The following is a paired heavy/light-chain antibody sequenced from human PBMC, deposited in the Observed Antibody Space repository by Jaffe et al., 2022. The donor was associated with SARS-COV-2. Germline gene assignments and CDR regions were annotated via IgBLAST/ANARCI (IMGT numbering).Light chain of an antibody. CDR2: GAS. J-gene: IGKJ2*01. V-gene: IGKV3-20*01. Sequence: EIVLTQSPGTLSLSPGERVTLSCRASHSVTSNYLAWYQQKPGQAPRLLIYGASIRATGIPDKFSGSGSGTDFSLTISGLDPGDFAVYYCQQYGTSPETFGQGTKLEI. CDR1: HSVTSNY. CDR3: QQYGTSPET.
Heavy chain of an antibody. V-gene: IGHV4-38-2*02. CDR3: ARGPTYYGSGRQPSGYMDV. CDR2: VVHTGNT. CDR1: GYSISNGYY. D-gene: IGHD3-10*01. J-gene: IGHJ6*03. Sequence: QVQLQESGPGLVKPSETLSLTCTVSGYSISNGYYWGWIRQSPGKGLEWIASVVHTGNTYFNPSLMSPVTMSVDTSQNQFSLNLRSVTAADTAVYYCARGPTYYGSGRQPSGYMDVWGNGTTVTVSS.